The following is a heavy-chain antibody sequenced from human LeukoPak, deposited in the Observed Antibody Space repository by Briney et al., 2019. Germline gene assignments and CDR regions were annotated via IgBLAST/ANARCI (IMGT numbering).Heavy chain of an antibody. Sequence: GGSLRLSCAASGFTFTPFGIHWVRQAPGKGLEWVAFIRDDEINKYYADSVKGRFTISRDKSKNTYLQMNSLRNEDTAVYFCAKDLSGGYHSYYFDFWGQGTPVTVSS. CDR1: GFTFTPFG. CDR3: AKDLSGGYHSYYFDF. J-gene: IGHJ4*02. CDR2: IRDDEINK. V-gene: IGHV3-30*02. D-gene: IGHD5-18*01.